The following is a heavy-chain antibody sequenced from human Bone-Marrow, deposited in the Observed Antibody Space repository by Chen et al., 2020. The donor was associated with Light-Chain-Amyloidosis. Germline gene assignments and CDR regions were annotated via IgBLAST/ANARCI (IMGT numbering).Heavy chain of an antibody. D-gene: IGHD5-18*01. J-gene: IGHJ4*02. CDR3: ARGESVYRNGNDFFYE. Sequence: RLQMQESGPGLVKPSATLSLSCTVSGDSTRSSLYYWHWIRQSTGRGLEWIGSISRTGATSYNPSLGSRVTISLDTSKNSYSVDVTSVTAADTAVYYCARGESVYRNGNDFFYEWGQGTLGTVSS. V-gene: IGHV4-39*06. CDR1: GDSTRSSLYY. CDR2: ISRTGAT.